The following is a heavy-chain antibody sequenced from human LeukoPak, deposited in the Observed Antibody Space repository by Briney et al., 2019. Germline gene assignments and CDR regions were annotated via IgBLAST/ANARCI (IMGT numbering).Heavy chain of an antibody. CDR1: GGSCDDYY. D-gene: IGHD5-24*01. Sequence: SETLSLTCAVYGGSCDDYYCSWIRQPPGKGLEWIGEIHPHGIFYYNSSLTSRVTISIDTSQSQFSLRLTYVTAAETAFYYCARGRDRSKAGDHWGQGSLVTVSS. CDR3: ARGRDRSKAGDH. V-gene: IGHV4-34*01. J-gene: IGHJ4*02. CDR2: IHPHGIF.